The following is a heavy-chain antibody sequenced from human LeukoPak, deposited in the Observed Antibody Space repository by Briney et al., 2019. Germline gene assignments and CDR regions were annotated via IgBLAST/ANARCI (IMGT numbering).Heavy chain of an antibody. CDR2: IYPCDSDT. Sequence: GESLKISCKGSGYSFTSYWIVWVRQLPGKGLEWMGIIYPCDSDTRYSPSFQGQVTISADKSISTAYLQWSSLKASDTAMYYCARPRRAGPAVAGQALGYWGQGTLVSVSS. D-gene: IGHD6-19*01. CDR1: GYSFTSYW. V-gene: IGHV5-51*01. CDR3: ARPRRAGPAVAGQALGY. J-gene: IGHJ4*02.